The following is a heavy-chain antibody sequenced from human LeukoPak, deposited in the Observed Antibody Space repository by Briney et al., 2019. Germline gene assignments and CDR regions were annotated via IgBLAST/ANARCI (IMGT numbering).Heavy chain of an antibody. V-gene: IGHV3-21*01. D-gene: IGHD3-3*01. Sequence: GGSLRLSCAASGFTFSSYSMNWVRQAPGKGLEWVSSISSSSSYIYYADSVKGRFTISRDNAKNSLYLQMNSLRAEDTAVYYCASRNTYYDFWSGYYISDAFDIWGQGTMVTVSS. CDR1: GFTFSSYS. CDR3: ASRNTYYDFWSGYYISDAFDI. J-gene: IGHJ3*02. CDR2: ISSSSSYI.